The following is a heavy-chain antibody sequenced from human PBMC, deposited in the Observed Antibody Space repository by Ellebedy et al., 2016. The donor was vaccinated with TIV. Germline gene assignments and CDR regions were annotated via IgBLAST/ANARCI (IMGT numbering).Heavy chain of an antibody. D-gene: IGHD1-14*01. J-gene: IGHJ4*02. CDR3: ARVWQSYNFDY. V-gene: IGHV3-66*01. CDR2: IYTDDST. Sequence: GESLKISCAASKFTVSYNYMNWVRQAPGKGPEWVSGIYTDDSTYYADSVKGRFTISRDNSKKTLYLQMNSLRTADTGVYYCARVWQSYNFDYWGQGALVTVSS. CDR1: KFTVSYNY.